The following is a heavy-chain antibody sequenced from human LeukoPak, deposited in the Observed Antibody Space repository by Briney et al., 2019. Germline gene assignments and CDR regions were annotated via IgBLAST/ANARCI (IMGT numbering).Heavy chain of an antibody. CDR3: AKSYNGYESKPDY. D-gene: IGHD5-12*01. J-gene: IGHJ4*02. CDR2: ISNSGGRT. CDR1: GFIFSNYA. Sequence: GGSLRLSCAASGFIFSNYAMSWVRQAPGKGLEWVSSISNSGGRTFYTDSVKGRFTISRDNSKITLYLQMSSLRAEDTAVYYCAKSYNGYESKPDYWGQGTLVTVSS. V-gene: IGHV3-23*01.